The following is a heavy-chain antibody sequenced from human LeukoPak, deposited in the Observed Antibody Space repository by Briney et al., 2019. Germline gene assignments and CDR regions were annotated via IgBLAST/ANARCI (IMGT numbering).Heavy chain of an antibody. CDR3: AKPGAYYDILTGHFDY. CDR2: ISGSGGST. D-gene: IGHD3-9*01. V-gene: IGHV3-23*01. Sequence: GGSLRLSCAASGFTFGSYAMSWVRQAPGKGLEWVSAISGSGGSTYYADSVKGRFTISRDNSKNTLYLQMNGLRAEDTAVYYCAKPGAYYDILTGHFDYWGQGTLVTVSS. CDR1: GFTFGSYA. J-gene: IGHJ4*02.